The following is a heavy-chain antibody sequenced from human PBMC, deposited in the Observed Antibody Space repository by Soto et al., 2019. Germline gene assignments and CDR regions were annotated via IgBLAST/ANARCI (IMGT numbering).Heavy chain of an antibody. V-gene: IGHV4-39*01. J-gene: IGHJ6*02. CDR1: GGSISSTTYS. D-gene: IGHD3-10*01. Sequence: ETLSLTCTVSGGSISSTTYSWGWIRQPPGKGLEWIGSMYYSGTTYSNPSLQSRVTISVDTSNNQFSLKLTSVTAADTSVYYCAGITMVRGGDYYYYGMDVWGQGTTVTVSS. CDR3: AGITMVRGGDYYYYGMDV. CDR2: MYYSGTT.